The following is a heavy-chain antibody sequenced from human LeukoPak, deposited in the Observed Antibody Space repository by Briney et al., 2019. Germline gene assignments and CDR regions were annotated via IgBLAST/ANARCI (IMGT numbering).Heavy chain of an antibody. CDR2: ISYDGSNK. CDR3: ARADFDP. V-gene: IGHV3-30*01. Sequence: PGGSLRLSCAAPELPLISYAMNWVRQVPGKGLEWVAVISYDGSNKYYADSVKGRFTISRDNSKNTLYLQMNSLRAEDTAVYYCARADFDPWGQGTLVTVSS. CDR1: ELPLISYA. J-gene: IGHJ5*02.